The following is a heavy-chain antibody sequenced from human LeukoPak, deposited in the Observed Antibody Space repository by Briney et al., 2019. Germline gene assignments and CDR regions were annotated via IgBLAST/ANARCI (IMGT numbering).Heavy chain of an antibody. CDR2: INPNSGGT. D-gene: IGHD4-17*01. V-gene: IGHV1-2*02. J-gene: IGHJ5*02. CDR3: ARGIRARDYGDYGWFDP. CDR1: GYTFTVYY. Sequence: ASVKVSCKASGYTFTVYYMHWVRQAPGQGLEWMGWINPNSGGTNYAQKFQGRVTMTRDTSISTAYMELSRLRSDDTAVYYCARGIRARDYGDYGWFDPWGQGTLVTVSS.